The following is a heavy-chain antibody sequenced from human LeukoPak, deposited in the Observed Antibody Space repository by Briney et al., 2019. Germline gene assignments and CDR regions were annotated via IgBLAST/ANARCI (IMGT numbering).Heavy chain of an antibody. Sequence: PSETLSLTCTVSGGSISSYYWSWIRQPPGKGLEWIGYIYYSGSTNYNPSLKSRVTISVDTSKNQFSLKLSSVPVAGATLYYCARDETMVRGVPYYGMDVWGRGTMVTVSS. CDR1: GGSISSYY. V-gene: IGHV4-59*01. CDR2: IYYSGST. J-gene: IGHJ6*02. CDR3: ARDETMVRGVPYYGMDV. D-gene: IGHD3-10*01.